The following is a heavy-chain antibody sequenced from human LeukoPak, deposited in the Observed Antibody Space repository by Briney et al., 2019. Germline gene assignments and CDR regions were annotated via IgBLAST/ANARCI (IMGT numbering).Heavy chain of an antibody. V-gene: IGHV1-2*02. D-gene: IGHD5-18*01. Sequence: GASVKVSCKASGYTFTGYYMHWVRQAPGQGLEWMGWINPNSGGTNYAQKFQGRVTMTRDTSISTAYMELSRLRSDDTAVYYCARGTRGYSYGLLYYYYMDVWGKGTTVTVSS. CDR3: ARGTRGYSYGLLYYYYMDV. CDR2: INPNSGGT. J-gene: IGHJ6*03. CDR1: GYTFTGYY.